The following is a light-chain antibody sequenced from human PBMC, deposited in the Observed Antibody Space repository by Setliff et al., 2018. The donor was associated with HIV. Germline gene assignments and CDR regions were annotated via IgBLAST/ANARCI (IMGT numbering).Light chain of an antibody. CDR1: SSDIGSYNL. Sequence: QSALTQPASVSGSPGQSITISCTGTSSDIGSYNLVSWYQQHPGRAPKLIIYEVNKRPSEVSARFSASKSGNTASLTISGLRAEDEGDYYCTSYTSSDTYVFGTGTKVTVL. CDR3: TSYTSSDTYV. CDR2: EVN. V-gene: IGLV2-14*02. J-gene: IGLJ1*01.